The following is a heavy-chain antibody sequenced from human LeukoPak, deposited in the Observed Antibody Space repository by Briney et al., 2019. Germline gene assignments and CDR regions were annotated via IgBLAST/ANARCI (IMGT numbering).Heavy chain of an antibody. D-gene: IGHD1-1*01. Sequence: SETLSLTCAVSGYSISSGYYWGWLRPPPGKGLEWIGIIYHSGNTYYNPSLKSRVTISVDTSKNQFSLKLSSVTAADTAVYDCARTTSVGYYYNMDVWGKGTTLTVSS. J-gene: IGHJ6*03. CDR3: ARTTSVGYYYNMDV. CDR2: IYHSGNT. V-gene: IGHV4-38-2*01. CDR1: GYSISSGYY.